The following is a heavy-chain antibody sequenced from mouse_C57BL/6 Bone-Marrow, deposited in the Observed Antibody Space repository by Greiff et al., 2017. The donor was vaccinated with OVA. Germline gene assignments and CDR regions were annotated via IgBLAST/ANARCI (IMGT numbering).Heavy chain of an antibody. J-gene: IGHJ2*01. CDR2: ISYDGSN. Sequence: EVQLKESGPGLVKPSQSLSLTCSVTGYSITSGYYWNWIRQFPGNKLEWMGYISYDGSNNYNPSLKNRISITRDTSKNQFFLKLNSVTTEDTATYYCARRGFDYWGQGTTLTVSS. CDR3: ARRGFDY. CDR1: GYSITSGYY. V-gene: IGHV3-6*01.